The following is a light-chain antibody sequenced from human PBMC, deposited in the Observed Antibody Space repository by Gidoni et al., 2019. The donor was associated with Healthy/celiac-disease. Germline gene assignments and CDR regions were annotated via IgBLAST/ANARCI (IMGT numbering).Light chain of an antibody. CDR3: QQYGSSPYT. J-gene: IGKJ2*01. V-gene: IGKV3-20*01. Sequence: EIVLTQSPGTLSSSPGERATLSCRASQSVSSAYLAWYQRKPGQAPRLLIYGASSRATGIPDRFTGSGSGTDFTLTISRLEPEDFAVYYCQQYGSSPYTFXQXTKLXIK. CDR2: GAS. CDR1: QSVSSAY.